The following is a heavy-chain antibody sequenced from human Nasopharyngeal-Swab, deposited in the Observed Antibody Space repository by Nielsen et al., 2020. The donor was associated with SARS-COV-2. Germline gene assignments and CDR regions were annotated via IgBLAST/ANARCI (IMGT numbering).Heavy chain of an antibody. J-gene: IGHJ4*02. CDR2: ISGSGDST. CDR3: ARAETGYSYGYPFDY. CDR1: GFSFSNYA. Sequence: GESLKISCAASGFSFSNYAMSWVRQAPGKGLEWVSGISGSGDSTYYADSVKGRFTISRDNSKNTLYLQMNSLRAEDTAVYYCARAETGYSYGYPFDYWGQGTLVTVSS. V-gene: IGHV3-23*01. D-gene: IGHD5-18*01.